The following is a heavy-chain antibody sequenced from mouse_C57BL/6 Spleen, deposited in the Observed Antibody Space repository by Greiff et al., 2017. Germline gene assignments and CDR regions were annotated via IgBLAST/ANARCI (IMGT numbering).Heavy chain of an antibody. J-gene: IGHJ2*01. V-gene: IGHV7-3*01. CDR2: IRNKANGYTT. D-gene: IGHD1-1*01. CDR3: ARDSSSFDY. CDR1: GFTFTDYY. Sequence: EVQLQESGGGLVQPGGSLSLSCAASGFTFTDYYMSWVRQPPGKALEWLGFIRNKANGYTTEYNASVKGRFTISRDNSKSILYLQMNALRAEDSATDYCARDSSSFDYWGQGTTLTVSS.